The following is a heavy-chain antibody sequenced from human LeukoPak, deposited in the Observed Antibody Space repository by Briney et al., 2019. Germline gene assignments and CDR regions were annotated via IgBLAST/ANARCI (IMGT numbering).Heavy chain of an antibody. V-gene: IGHV3-23*01. CDR3: AKLEVGATHFDY. Sequence: GGSLRLSCATSGFTFSTYAMTWVRQAPGKGLQWVSGISGSGGGTHYADSVKGRFTISRDNSKNTLYLQMSSLRVEDTAVYYCAKLEVGATHFDYWGQGTLVTVSS. D-gene: IGHD1-26*01. CDR1: GFTFSTYA. J-gene: IGHJ4*02. CDR2: ISGSGGGT.